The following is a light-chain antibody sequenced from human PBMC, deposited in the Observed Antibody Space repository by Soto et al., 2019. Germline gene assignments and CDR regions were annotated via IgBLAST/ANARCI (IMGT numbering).Light chain of an antibody. CDR1: SSDVGYYNY. CDR2: DVS. V-gene: IGLV2-8*01. J-gene: IGLJ1*01. Sequence: QSVLTQPPSASGSPGQSVTIACTGTSSDVGYYNYVSWYQQPPGKAPKLLIYDVSKRPSGVPDRFSGSKSGNTASLTVSGLQAEDEGEYYCSSDAGSNYPYVFGTGTKVTVL. CDR3: SSDAGSNYPYV.